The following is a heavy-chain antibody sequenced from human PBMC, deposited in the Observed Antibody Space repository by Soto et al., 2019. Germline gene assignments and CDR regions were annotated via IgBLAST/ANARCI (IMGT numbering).Heavy chain of an antibody. V-gene: IGHV3-23*01. CDR1: GFTFSIYA. D-gene: IGHD2-2*01. Sequence: EVQLLESGGGLVQPGGSLRLSSEASGFTFSIYAMNWVRQAPGKGLEWVSVISGSGGRTYYADSVKGRFTMSRDNSKNTLYLQMNSLRADDTAVYYCAKEVVVESAGRSHYYYYGLDVWGQGTTVTFSS. CDR3: AKEVVVESAGRSHYYYYGLDV. J-gene: IGHJ6*02. CDR2: ISGSGGRT.